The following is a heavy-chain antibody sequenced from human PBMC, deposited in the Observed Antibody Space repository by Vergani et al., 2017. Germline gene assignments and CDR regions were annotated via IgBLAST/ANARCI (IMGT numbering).Heavy chain of an antibody. CDR1: GGSFSGYY. J-gene: IGHJ4*02. Sequence: QVQLQQWGAGLLKPSETLSLTCAVYGGSFSGYYWSWIRQPPGKGLEWIGEINHSGSTNYNPSLKSRVTISVDTSKNQFSLKLSSVTAADTAVYYCARGAPYYVWGSYRYIKPMVFDYWGQGTLVTVSS. D-gene: IGHD3-16*02. CDR3: ARGAPYYVWGSYRYIKPMVFDY. V-gene: IGHV4-34*01. CDR2: INHSGST.